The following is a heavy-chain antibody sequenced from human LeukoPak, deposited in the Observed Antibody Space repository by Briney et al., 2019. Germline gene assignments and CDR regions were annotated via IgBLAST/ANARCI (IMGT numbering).Heavy chain of an antibody. Sequence: GRSLRLSCAASGFTFDDYAMHWVRQAPGKGLEWVSGISWNSGSIGYADSVKGRFTISRDNAKNSLYLQMNSLRAEDTALYYCAKGTGVAAYFDYSGQGTLVTVSS. CDR1: GFTFDDYA. CDR2: ISWNSGSI. V-gene: IGHV3-9*01. J-gene: IGHJ4*01. D-gene: IGHD6-25*01. CDR3: AKGTGVAAYFDY.